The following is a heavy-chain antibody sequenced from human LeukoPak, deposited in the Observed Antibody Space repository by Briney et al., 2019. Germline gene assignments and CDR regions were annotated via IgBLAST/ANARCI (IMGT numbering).Heavy chain of an antibody. CDR2: IRSKANSYAT. CDR1: GFTFSGSA. CDR3: TSSGSSGWYSSYYYYYGMDV. D-gene: IGHD6-19*01. V-gene: IGHV3-73*01. Sequence: GGSLRLSCAASGFTFSGSAMHWVRQASGKGLEWVGRIRSKANSYATAYAASVKGRFTISRDDSKNTAYLQMNSLKTEDTAVYYCTSSGSSGWYSSYYYYYGMDVWGKGTTVTVSS. J-gene: IGHJ6*04.